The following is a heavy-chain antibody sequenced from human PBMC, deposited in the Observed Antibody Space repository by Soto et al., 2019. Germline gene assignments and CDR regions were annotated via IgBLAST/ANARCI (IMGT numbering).Heavy chain of an antibody. CDR3: ARSDGYNKIEY. D-gene: IGHD6-25*01. CDR2: ISFDGNNK. Sequence: GGSLRLSCAASGFTFYNYAIHWVRQAPGKGLDWVAVISFDGNNKYYADSVKGRFTISRDNSKNTLYLQINSLRAEDTALYYCARSDGYNKIEYWGQGTLVTVSS. V-gene: IGHV3-30-3*01. CDR1: GFTFYNYA. J-gene: IGHJ4*02.